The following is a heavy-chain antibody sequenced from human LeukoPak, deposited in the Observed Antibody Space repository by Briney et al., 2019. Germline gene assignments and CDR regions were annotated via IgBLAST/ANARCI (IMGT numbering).Heavy chain of an antibody. J-gene: IGHJ4*02. CDR1: GLAFNTYV. Sequence: GGSLRLSCAASGLAFNTYVMSWVRQAPGKGLEWVSAISGSGGNTYYADSVKGRFTISRDNSKNTLYLQMNSLRAEDTALYYCAKDRTWGLDYWGQGTLVTVSS. V-gene: IGHV3-23*01. D-gene: IGHD7-27*01. CDR3: AKDRTWGLDY. CDR2: ISGSGGNT.